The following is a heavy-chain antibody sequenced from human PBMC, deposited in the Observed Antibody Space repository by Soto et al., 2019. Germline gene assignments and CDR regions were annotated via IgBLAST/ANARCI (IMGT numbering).Heavy chain of an antibody. V-gene: IGHV1-69*01. CDR1: GGTFSSYA. D-gene: IGHD3-9*01. J-gene: IGHJ3*02. Sequence: QVQLVQSGAEVKKPGSSVKVSCKASGGTFSSYAISWVRQAPGQGLEWMGGIIPIFGTANYAQKFQGRVTITADESTSTDYMELSSLRSEDTAVYYCARDRPYDIRGAFDIWGQGTMVTVSS. CDR2: IIPIFGTA. CDR3: ARDRPYDIRGAFDI.